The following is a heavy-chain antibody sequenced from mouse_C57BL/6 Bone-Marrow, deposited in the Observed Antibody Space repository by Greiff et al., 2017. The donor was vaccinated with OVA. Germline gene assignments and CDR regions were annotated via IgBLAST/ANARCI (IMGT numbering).Heavy chain of an antibody. V-gene: IGHV3-6*01. J-gene: IGHJ4*01. CDR2: ISYDGSN. D-gene: IGHD1-1*01. Sequence: EVKLMESGPGLVKPSQSLSLTCSVTGYSITSGYYWNWIRQFPGNKLEWMGYISYDGSNNYNPSLKNRISITRDTSKNQFFLKLNSVTTEDTATYYCARELLRDYAMDYWGQGTSVTVSS. CDR1: GYSITSGYY. CDR3: ARELLRDYAMDY.